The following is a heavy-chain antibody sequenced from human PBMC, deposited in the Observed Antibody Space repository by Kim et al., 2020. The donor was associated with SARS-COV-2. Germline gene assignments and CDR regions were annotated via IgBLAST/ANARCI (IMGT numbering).Heavy chain of an antibody. V-gene: IGHV3-23*01. D-gene: IGHD1-7*01. J-gene: IGHJ4*02. Sequence: GGSLRLSCAASGFPFSSYAMSWVRQAPGKGLEWVSTISGSGGSTIYADSVKGPFTISRDESKNTLYLQMNSLRAEDTAVYYCAYLLTGTPGYWGQGTLVTVSS. CDR3: AYLLTGTPGY. CDR1: GFPFSSYA. CDR2: ISGSGGST.